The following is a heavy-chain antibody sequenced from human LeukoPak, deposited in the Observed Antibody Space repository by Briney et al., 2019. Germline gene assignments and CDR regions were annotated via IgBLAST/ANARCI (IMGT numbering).Heavy chain of an antibody. CDR3: ARGLGSSGYYNLRFDY. J-gene: IGHJ4*02. D-gene: IGHD3-22*01. CDR2: ISGSGGNT. V-gene: IGHV3-23*01. CDR1: GFTFSSYA. Sequence: PGGSLRLSCAASGFTFSSYAMSWVRQAPGKGLEWVSAISGSGGNTYYADSVKGRFTISRDNAKNSVYLQMDSLSAEDTAVYYCARGLGSSGYYNLRFDYWGQGTLVTVSS.